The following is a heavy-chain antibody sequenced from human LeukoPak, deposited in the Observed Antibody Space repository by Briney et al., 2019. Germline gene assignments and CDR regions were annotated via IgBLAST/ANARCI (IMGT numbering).Heavy chain of an antibody. CDR2: ISYDGNNK. Sequence: QSGGSLRLSCAASGFSFSTYGMHWVRQAPGKGLEWVAVISYDGNNKYYADSVKGRFSTSRDNSKSTLYLQMNSLRAEDTAVYYCGGGWYFFDYWGQGTLVTVSS. D-gene: IGHD6-19*01. J-gene: IGHJ4*02. CDR3: GGGWYFFDY. CDR1: GFSFSTYG. V-gene: IGHV3-30*03.